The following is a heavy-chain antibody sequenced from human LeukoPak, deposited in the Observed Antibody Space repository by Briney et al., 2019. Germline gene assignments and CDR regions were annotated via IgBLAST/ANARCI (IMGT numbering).Heavy chain of an antibody. CDR3: AKDRVLWYDSSGYYSPDF. CDR1: GFTFSSYG. J-gene: IGHJ4*02. Sequence: GGSLRLSCAASGFTFSSYGMHWVRQAPGKGLEWVAFIRYDGSNKYYADSVKGRFTISRDNSKNTLYLQMNSLRPEDTALYYCAKDRVLWYDSSGYYSPDFWGQGTLVTVSS. V-gene: IGHV3-30*02. CDR2: IRYDGSNK. D-gene: IGHD3-22*01.